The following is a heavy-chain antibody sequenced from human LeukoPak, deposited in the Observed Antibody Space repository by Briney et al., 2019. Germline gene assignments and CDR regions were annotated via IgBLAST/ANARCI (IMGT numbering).Heavy chain of an antibody. D-gene: IGHD7-27*01. Sequence: GGSLRLSCAASGFTVSSNYMSWVRQAPGKGLEWVSVIYSGGNTYYADSVEGRFTISGDNSKNTLFLQMHSLRAEDTAVYYCAGNWGPFYFHYWGQGTLVTVSS. V-gene: IGHV3-53*01. CDR3: AGNWGPFYFHY. J-gene: IGHJ4*02. CDR1: GFTVSSNY. CDR2: IYSGGNT.